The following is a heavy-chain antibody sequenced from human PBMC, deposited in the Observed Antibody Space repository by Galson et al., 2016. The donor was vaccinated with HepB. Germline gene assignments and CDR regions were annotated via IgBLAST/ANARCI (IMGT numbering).Heavy chain of an antibody. J-gene: IGHJ4*02. CDR1: GFTFDDYA. D-gene: IGHD3-22*01. CDR2: ISWNSGSV. Sequence: SLRLSCAASGFTFDDYAMHWVRQVPGKGLEWVSGISWNSGSVGYAGSVKGRFTIFRDNANNSLYLQMQSLRPEDTAFYYFAKDLVNYYDSSGYYDYWGQGTLVTVSS. V-gene: IGHV3-9*01. CDR3: AKDLVNYYDSSGYYDY.